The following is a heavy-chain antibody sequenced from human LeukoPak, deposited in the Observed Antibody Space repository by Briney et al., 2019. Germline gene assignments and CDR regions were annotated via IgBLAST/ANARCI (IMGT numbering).Heavy chain of an antibody. D-gene: IGHD2-2*02. V-gene: IGHV3-7*01. J-gene: IGHJ4*02. CDR2: IRQDGGDK. CDR3: VRDSYTNTRHGQDEDY. Sequence: GGSLRLSCAASGFTFSSYWMTWVRQAPGKGLEWVANIRQDGGDKHYVDSVKGRFTISRDNAKNSLFLQMNSLRAEDTAVYYCVRDSYTNTRHGQDEDYWGQGTLVTVSS. CDR1: GFTFSSYW.